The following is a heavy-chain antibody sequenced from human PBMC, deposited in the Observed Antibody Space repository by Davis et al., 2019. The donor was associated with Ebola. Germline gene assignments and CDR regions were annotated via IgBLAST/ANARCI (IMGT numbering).Heavy chain of an antibody. J-gene: IGHJ4*02. CDR2: IYWDDDT. V-gene: IGHV2-5*02. D-gene: IGHD6-13*01. Sequence: SGPTLVKPTQSLTLTCTFSGFSLSTSAVGVGWIRQPPGKALEWLATIYWDDDTRHNPSLKSRLTITKGTSKNQVVLTMTNMDPVDTATYYCAHRRRYSSSWYWGQGTLVTVSS. CDR1: GFSLSTSAVG. CDR3: AHRRRYSSSWY.